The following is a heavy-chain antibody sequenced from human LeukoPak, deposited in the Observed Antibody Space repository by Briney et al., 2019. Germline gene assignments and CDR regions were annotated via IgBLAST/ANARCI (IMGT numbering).Heavy chain of an antibody. CDR1: GFTLSHYN. V-gene: IGHV3-21*06. D-gene: IGHD6-19*01. CDR2: VSSTSSYI. J-gene: IGHJ4*02. Sequence: PGGSLRLSCAASGFTLSHYNMNWVRQTPGKGLEWDSSVSSTSSYIYYADSAKGRFTISRDNAKNSLYLQMHSLGAEDTAVYYCARDRSSDWHFDYWGQGTLVTVSS. CDR3: ARDRSSDWHFDY.